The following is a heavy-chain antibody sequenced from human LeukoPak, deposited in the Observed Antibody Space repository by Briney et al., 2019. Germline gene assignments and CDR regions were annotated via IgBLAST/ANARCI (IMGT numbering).Heavy chain of an antibody. CDR2: IIPIFGTA. J-gene: IGHJ4*02. D-gene: IGHD6-19*01. V-gene: IGHV1-69*13. CDR3: ARDGGIAVAGEAHY. Sequence: SVKVSCKASGGTFSSYAISWVRQAPGQGLEWMGGIIPIFGTANYAQKFQGRVTITADESTSTAYMELCSLRSEDTAVYYCARDGGIAVAGEAHYWGQGTLVTVSS. CDR1: GGTFSSYA.